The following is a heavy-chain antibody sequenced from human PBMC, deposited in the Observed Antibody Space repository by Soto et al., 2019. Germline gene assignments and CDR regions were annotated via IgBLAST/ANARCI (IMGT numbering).Heavy chain of an antibody. Sequence: SETLSLTCAVYGGSFSGYYWSWIRQPPGKGLEWIGEINHSGSTNYNPSLKSRVTISVDTSKNQFSLKLSSVTAADTAVYYCARGGHPPAVAGRFQVSVRTAHRANYFDYWGQGTLVTVSS. CDR1: GGSFSGYY. CDR3: ARGGHPPAVAGRFQVSVRTAHRANYFDY. CDR2: INHSGST. J-gene: IGHJ4*02. D-gene: IGHD6-19*01. V-gene: IGHV4-34*01.